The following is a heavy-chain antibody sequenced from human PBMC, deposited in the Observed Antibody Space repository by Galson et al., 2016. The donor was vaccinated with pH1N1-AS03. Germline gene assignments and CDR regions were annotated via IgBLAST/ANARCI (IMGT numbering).Heavy chain of an antibody. Sequence: ETLSLTCIVADDSIRSSLYYWGWIRQSTGKGLEWIGSMDHSGSSYYNPSLQSRVTMSVDLSKRHFSLKLTSATAVDTGVYYCARQGDTSMVTDYHYYHMDVWGKGTTVTVSS. J-gene: IGHJ6*03. CDR2: MDHSGSS. V-gene: IGHV4-39*01. D-gene: IGHD5-18*01. CDR1: DDSIRSSLYY. CDR3: ARQGDTSMVTDYHYYHMDV.